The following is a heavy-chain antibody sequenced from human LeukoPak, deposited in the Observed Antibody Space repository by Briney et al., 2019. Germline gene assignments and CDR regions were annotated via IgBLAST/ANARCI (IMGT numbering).Heavy chain of an antibody. Sequence: QPGGSLRLSCVTSGFSFSSYSMNWARQVPGKGLEWIAYISTGSSTIYYADSVKGRFIVSRDNAKNSLYLQLNTLRDEDTAVYYCARQGSLADWGRGTLVTVSS. CDR2: ISTGSSTI. V-gene: IGHV3-48*02. J-gene: IGHJ4*02. D-gene: IGHD3-3*02. CDR3: ARQGSLAD. CDR1: GFSFSSYS.